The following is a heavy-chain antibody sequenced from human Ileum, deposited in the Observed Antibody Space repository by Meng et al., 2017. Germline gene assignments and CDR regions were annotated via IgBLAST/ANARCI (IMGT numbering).Heavy chain of an antibody. V-gene: IGHV4-4*02. D-gene: IGHD3-22*01. CDR1: GTW. CDR3: ATSNDRDVYYLGY. CDR2: IFQSGRT. J-gene: IGHJ4*02. Sequence: QVQLRGSGPGLGRPSGSLSLTCAVSGTWWSWVRQPPGKGLEWIGEIFQSGRTNYNPSLKSRVTISIDKSKSQISLQLSAVTAADTAVYSCATSNDRDVYYLGYWGQGTLVTVSS.